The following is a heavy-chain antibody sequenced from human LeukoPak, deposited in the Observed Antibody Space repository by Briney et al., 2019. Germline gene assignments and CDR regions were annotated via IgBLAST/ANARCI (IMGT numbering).Heavy chain of an antibody. V-gene: IGHV3-30*18. CDR3: AKDVLQQQLVDFDWFDP. Sequence: PGRSLRLSCAASGFSFSDYNMHWVRQAPGKGLEWMAVISYNGINEYYADSVKGRFTISRDNSKSTLLLQMNSLRAEDTAVYYCAKDVLQQQLVDFDWFDPWGQGTLVTVSS. CDR1: GFSFSDYN. D-gene: IGHD6-13*01. J-gene: IGHJ5*02. CDR2: ISYNGINE.